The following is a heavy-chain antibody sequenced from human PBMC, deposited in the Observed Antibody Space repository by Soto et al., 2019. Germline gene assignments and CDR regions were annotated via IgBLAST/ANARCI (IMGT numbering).Heavy chain of an antibody. D-gene: IGHD3-22*01. V-gene: IGHV1-46*01. Sequence: GASVKVSWKASGYTFTSYYMHWGRQAPGQRLEWMGLINPSGGSTSYAQKFQGRVTMTRDTSTSTVYMELSSLRSEDTAVYYCAREWCRVYYYYDSSGPCSGMDVWGQGTTVTVSS. J-gene: IGHJ6*02. CDR2: INPSGGST. CDR1: GYTFTSYY. CDR3: AREWCRVYYYYDSSGPCSGMDV.